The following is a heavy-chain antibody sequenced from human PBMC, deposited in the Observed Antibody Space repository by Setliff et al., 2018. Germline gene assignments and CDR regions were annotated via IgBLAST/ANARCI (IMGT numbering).Heavy chain of an antibody. CDR2: MNPNSGNI. Sequence: ASVKVSCKASGYTFTSYAMHWVRQAPGQRLEWMGWMNPNSGNIRYSQNFQGRVTITRDTSASTAYMELSSLTSEDTAIYYCARGDVYSGSYYHFDYWGQGTLVTVSS. J-gene: IGHJ4*02. CDR1: GYTFTSYA. V-gene: IGHV1-3*01. CDR3: ARGDVYSGSYYHFDY. D-gene: IGHD1-26*01.